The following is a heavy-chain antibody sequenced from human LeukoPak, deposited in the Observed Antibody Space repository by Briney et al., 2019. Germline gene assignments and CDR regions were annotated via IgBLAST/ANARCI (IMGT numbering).Heavy chain of an antibody. V-gene: IGHV3-43*02. CDR2: ISGDGGGT. D-gene: IGHD5-12*01. J-gene: IGHJ4*02. CDR1: GFTFDDYA. Sequence: GGSLRLSCAASGFTFDDYAMHWVRQAPGKGLEWVSLISGDGGGTYYADSVKGRFTISRDNSKNSLYLQMSSLRAEDTASYYCAKSVSPGGGYDYFDYWGQGTLVTVSS. CDR3: AKSVSPGGGYDYFDY.